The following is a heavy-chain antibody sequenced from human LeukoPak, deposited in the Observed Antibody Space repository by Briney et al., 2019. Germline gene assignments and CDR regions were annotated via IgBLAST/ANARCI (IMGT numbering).Heavy chain of an antibody. CDR3: TGQPNYGDYPN. D-gene: IGHD4-17*01. CDR2: IRNKANSYAT. V-gene: IGHV3-73*01. Sequence: PGGSLRLSCAASGFTFSGSTMHWVRQASGKGLEWVGRIRNKANSYATAYAESVKGRFTISRDDSKNTVYLQMNSPKTEDTAVYYCTGQPNYGDYPNWGQGALVTVSS. J-gene: IGHJ4*02. CDR1: GFTFSGST.